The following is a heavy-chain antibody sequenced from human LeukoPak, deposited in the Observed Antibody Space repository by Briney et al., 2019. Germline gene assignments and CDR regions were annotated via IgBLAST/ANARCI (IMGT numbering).Heavy chain of an antibody. CDR2: ISQGGSDI. Sequence: GGSLRLSCVVSGLDFSDYYMTWIRQTPGKGLEWLSYISQGGSDISYADSVKGRFTISRDNAKNSLYLQMDSLRADDTAVYFCARTARIPDPWGQGIQVTVSS. J-gene: IGHJ5*02. D-gene: IGHD6-6*01. CDR1: GLDFSDYY. CDR3: ARTARIPDP. V-gene: IGHV3-11*01.